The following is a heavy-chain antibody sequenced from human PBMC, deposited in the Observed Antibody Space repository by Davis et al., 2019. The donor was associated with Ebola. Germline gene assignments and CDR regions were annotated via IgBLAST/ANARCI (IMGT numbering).Heavy chain of an antibody. CDR3: ARSKTIFGVVTSNWFDP. V-gene: IGHV1-69*10. Sequence: SVQVSCKASGGTFSSYAISWVRQAPGQGLEWMGGIIPILGIANYAQTFQGRVTITADKSTSTAYMELSSLRSEDTAVYYCARSKTIFGVVTSNWFDPWGQGTLVTVSS. J-gene: IGHJ5*02. CDR1: GGTFSSYA. CDR2: IIPILGIA. D-gene: IGHD3-3*01.